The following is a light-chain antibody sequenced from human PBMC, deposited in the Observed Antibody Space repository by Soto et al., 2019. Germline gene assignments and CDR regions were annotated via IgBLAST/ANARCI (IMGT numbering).Light chain of an antibody. Sequence: QSVLTQPASVSGYPGQSITISCTGTSSDIGGHNLVSWYQHHPGEAPKVIIYEANKRPSGVSTRFSGSKSGNTASLTSSGLQAEDEADYYCCSCAGGTLVYVFGTGTKGTVL. CDR3: CSCAGGTLVYV. V-gene: IGLV2-23*01. CDR2: EAN. J-gene: IGLJ1*01. CDR1: SSDIGGHNL.